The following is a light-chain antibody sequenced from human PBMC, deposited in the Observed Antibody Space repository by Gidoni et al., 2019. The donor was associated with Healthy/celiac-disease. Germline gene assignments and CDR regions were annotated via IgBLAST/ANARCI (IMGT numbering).Light chain of an antibody. CDR2: GNS. V-gene: IGLV1-40*01. CDR3: QSYDSSLSGYVV. Sequence: QSVLTQPPSLSGAPVHTVTLSCTGSSSHIGAGYDVHWYQQLPGTAPKLLIYGNSNRPSGVPDRFSGSKSGTSASLAITGLQAEDEADYYCQSYDSSLSGYVVFGGGTKLTVL. J-gene: IGLJ2*01. CDR1: SSHIGAGYD.